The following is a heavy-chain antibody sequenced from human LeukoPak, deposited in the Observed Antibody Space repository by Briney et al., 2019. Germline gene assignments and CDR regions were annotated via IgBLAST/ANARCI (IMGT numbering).Heavy chain of an antibody. CDR2: ITGDGTTT. CDR1: GFTFSSNA. CDR3: AKAYGTNGYYQLPIDF. D-gene: IGHD3-22*01. J-gene: IGHJ4*02. Sequence: PGGSLRLSCAASGFTFSSNAMTWVRQAPGKGLECVSAITGDGTTTYYADSVKGRFTISRDNSRYTLYLQLNNLRAEDTAVYYCAKAYGTNGYYQLPIDFWGQGILVTVSS. V-gene: IGHV3-23*01.